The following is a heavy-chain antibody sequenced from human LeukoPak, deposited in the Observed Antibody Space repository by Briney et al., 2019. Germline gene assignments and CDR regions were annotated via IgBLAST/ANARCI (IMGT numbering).Heavy chain of an antibody. Sequence: PGGSLRLSCTASGFTFGDYAMSWVRQAPGKGLEWVGFIRSKAYGGATEYAASVKGRFTNSRDDSKSIAYLQMNSLRAEDTAVYYCAKDPFTIFGVVSLSKYYFDYWGQGTLVTVSS. CDR1: GFTFGDYA. CDR2: IRSKAYGGAT. V-gene: IGHV3-49*04. D-gene: IGHD3-3*01. CDR3: AKDPFTIFGVVSLSKYYFDY. J-gene: IGHJ4*02.